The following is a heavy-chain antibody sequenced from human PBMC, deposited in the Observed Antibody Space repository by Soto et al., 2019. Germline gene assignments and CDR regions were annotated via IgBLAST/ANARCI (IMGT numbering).Heavy chain of an antibody. V-gene: IGHV5-10-1*01. CDR2: IGPSDSYT. D-gene: IGHD3-9*01. CDR1: GYSFTSYW. Sequence: PGESLKISCTGSGYSFTSYWISWVRQMPGKALEWMGRIGPSDSYTNYSPSFQGHVTISADKSSSTAYLQWSSLKASDTAMYYCASSYDILTGYYNGWFDPWGQGTLVTVSS. J-gene: IGHJ5*02. CDR3: ASSYDILTGYYNGWFDP.